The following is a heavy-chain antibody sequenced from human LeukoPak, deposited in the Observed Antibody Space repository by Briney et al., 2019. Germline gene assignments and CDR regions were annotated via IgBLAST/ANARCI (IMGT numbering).Heavy chain of an antibody. Sequence: PGGSLRLSCSASGFTFSSYAMYCVRQAPGKGLEYVSAFISKGGSAYYADSVKGRFTISRDNSRNTLYLQMSSLRADDTAVYYCVGFRATAGLYWGQGTLVTVSS. D-gene: IGHD6-13*01. J-gene: IGHJ4*02. V-gene: IGHV3-64D*06. CDR3: VGFRATAGLY. CDR1: GFTFSSYA. CDR2: FISKGGSA.